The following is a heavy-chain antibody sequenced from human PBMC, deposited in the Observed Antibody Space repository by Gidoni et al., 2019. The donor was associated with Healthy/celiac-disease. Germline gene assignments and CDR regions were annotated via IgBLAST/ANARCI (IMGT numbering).Heavy chain of an antibody. V-gene: IGHV4-30-2*01. CDR1: GGSISSGGYS. D-gene: IGHD3-10*01. CDR3: ARGSAYYYGSGSLNWFDP. J-gene: IGHJ5*02. Sequence: QLQLQESGSGLVKPSQTLSLTCAVSGGSISSGGYSWSWLRQPPGKGLEWIGYIYHSGSTYYNPSLKSRVTISVDRSKNQFSLKLGSVTAADTAVYYCARGSAYYYGSGSLNWFDPWGQGTLVTVSS. CDR2: IYHSGST.